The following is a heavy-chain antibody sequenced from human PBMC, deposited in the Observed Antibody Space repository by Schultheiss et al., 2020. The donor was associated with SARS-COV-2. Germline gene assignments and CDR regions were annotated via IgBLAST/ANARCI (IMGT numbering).Heavy chain of an antibody. Sequence: GSLRLSCAVYGGSFSGYYWSWIRQSPGKGLECIGEINHGGGTNYNPSLRSRVTMSVDTSKNQFSLNLTSVTAADTAVYYCARGKARQYSSAWYYFDYWGQGTLVTVSS. CDR3: ARGKARQYSSAWYYFDY. J-gene: IGHJ4*02. D-gene: IGHD6-19*01. V-gene: IGHV4-34*01. CDR1: GGSFSGYY. CDR2: INHGGGT.